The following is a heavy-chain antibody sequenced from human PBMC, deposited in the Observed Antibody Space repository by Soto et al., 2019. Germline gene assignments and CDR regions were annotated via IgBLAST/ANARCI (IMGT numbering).Heavy chain of an antibody. CDR3: ARATINVVVVAASNWFDP. CDR1: GGSVSSGSYY. CDR2: IYYSGST. V-gene: IGHV4-61*01. D-gene: IGHD2-15*01. J-gene: IGHJ5*02. Sequence: SETLSLTCTVSGGSVSSGSYYWSWIRQPPGKGLEWIGYIYYSGSTNYNPSLKSRVTISVDTSKNQFSLKLSSVTAADTAVYYCARATINVVVVAASNWFDPWGQGTLVTVSS.